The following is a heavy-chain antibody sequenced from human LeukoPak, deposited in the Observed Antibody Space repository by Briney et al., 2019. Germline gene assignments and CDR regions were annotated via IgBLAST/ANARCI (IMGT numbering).Heavy chain of an antibody. J-gene: IGHJ5*01. CDR1: GGSITSGAYS. CDR2: IFHSGTT. V-gene: IGHV4-30-2*01. Sequence: PSQTLSLTCAVSGGSITSGAYSWNWIRQPPGKGLEWIGYIFHSGTTYYNPSLKSRVTISIDRSKTQFSLNLTSVTAADTAVYFCASHRQVNWFDSWGQGTPVTVSS. CDR3: ASHRQVNWFDS.